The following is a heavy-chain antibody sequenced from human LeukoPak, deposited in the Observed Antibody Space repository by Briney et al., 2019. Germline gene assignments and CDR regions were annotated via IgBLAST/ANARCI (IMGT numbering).Heavy chain of an antibody. V-gene: IGHV3-21*01. CDR2: ISSSSTYI. CDR3: ARDRETWYFDF. J-gene: IGHJ4*02. CDR1: GFTFTSYS. Sequence: GGSLRLSCAAFGFTFTSYSMNWVRQAPGRGLEWVSSISSSSTYIYYADSVKGRFTISRDNAKNSLYLQMNSLRAEDTTVYYCARDRETWYFDFWGQGTLVTVSS.